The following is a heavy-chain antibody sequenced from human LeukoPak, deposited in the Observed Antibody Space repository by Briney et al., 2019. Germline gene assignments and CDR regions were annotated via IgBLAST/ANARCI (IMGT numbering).Heavy chain of an antibody. V-gene: IGHV1-46*01. J-gene: IGHJ4*02. CDR1: GYTFTSYY. Sequence: REASVKVSCKASGYTFTSYYMHWVRQAPGQGLEWMGIINPSGGSTSYAQRFQGRVTMTRDMSTSTVYMELSSLRSEDTAVYFCARGDLDTVVVVAATPGGLDYWGQGALVTVSS. D-gene: IGHD2-15*01. CDR2: INPSGGST. CDR3: ARGDLDTVVVVAATPGGLDY.